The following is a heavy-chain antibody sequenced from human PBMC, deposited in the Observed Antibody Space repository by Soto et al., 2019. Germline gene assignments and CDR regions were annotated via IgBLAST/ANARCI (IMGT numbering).Heavy chain of an antibody. CDR1: GFTFSIYA. D-gene: IGHD6-13*01. CDR2: ISYDGSNK. CDR3: ARGKGSQLPTQAGIVDY. J-gene: IGHJ4*02. V-gene: IGHV3-30*03. Sequence: QVQLVESGGGVVQPGRSLRLSCAASGFTFSIYAIHWVRQAPGKGLEWVAGISYDGSNKYYAVSVKGRFTISRDNSENTLYLEMNSLRPEDTAVYYCARGKGSQLPTQAGIVDYWGQGTLVTVSS.